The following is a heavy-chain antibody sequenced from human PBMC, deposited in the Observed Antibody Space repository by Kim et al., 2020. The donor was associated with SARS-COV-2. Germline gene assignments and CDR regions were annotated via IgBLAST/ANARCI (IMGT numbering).Heavy chain of an antibody. J-gene: IGHJ4*02. CDR2: T. Sequence: TYSHPSLKSRVTISVDTSRNQFTLKLASVTAADPAVYYCARRTEAGGYFDFWGQGSPVTVAS. D-gene: IGHD3-16*01. V-gene: IGHV4-39*01. CDR3: ARRTEAGGYFDF.